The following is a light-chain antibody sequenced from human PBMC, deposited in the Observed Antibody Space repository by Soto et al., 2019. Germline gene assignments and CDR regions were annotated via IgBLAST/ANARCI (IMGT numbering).Light chain of an antibody. Sequence: EIVLTQSPGTLSLSPGERATLSCRASQSVSSSYLAWYQQKPGQAPRLLIYGASSRATGIPDRFSGSGSGTDFTLTISRLEPEDVAVYYCQQYGSSPMTVGQGTKVEIK. CDR2: GAS. J-gene: IGKJ1*01. V-gene: IGKV3-20*01. CDR1: QSVSSSY. CDR3: QQYGSSPMT.